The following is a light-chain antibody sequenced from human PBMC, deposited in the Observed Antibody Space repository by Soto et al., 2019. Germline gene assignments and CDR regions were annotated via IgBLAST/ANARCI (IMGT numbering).Light chain of an antibody. J-gene: IGKJ4*01. CDR1: QSLLHSDGYNY. Sequence: DIVMTQSPLSLPVTPGEPASISCRSSQSLLHSDGYNYLDWFLQRPGQSPQLLIYLGSSRASGVPDRCSGSGSDTDCTLKISSVEAEDVGVYYCMQALQTPLTFGGGTKVDIK. V-gene: IGKV2-28*01. CDR3: MQALQTPLT. CDR2: LGS.